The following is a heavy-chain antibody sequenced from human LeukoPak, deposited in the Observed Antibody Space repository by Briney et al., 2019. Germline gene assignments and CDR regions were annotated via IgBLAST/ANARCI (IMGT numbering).Heavy chain of an antibody. J-gene: IGHJ5*02. CDR1: GGSISSYY. V-gene: IGHV4-59*01. Sequence: PSETLSLTCTVSGGSISSYYWSWIRQPPGKGLEWIGYIYYSGSTNYNPSLKSRVTISVDTSKNQFSLKLSSVTAADTAVYYCARWTMVVTENWFDPWGQRTLVTVSS. D-gene: IGHD4-23*01. CDR3: ARWTMVVTENWFDP. CDR2: IYYSGST.